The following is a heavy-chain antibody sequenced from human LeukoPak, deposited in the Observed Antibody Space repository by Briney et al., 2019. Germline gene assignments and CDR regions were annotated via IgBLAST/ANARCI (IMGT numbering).Heavy chain of an antibody. CDR1: GYSFTNYA. CDR3: ARWAYDSGGYSQYYVDY. V-gene: IGHV7-4-1*02. Sequence: GSSVKVSCKASGYSFTNYALNWVRQAPGQGLEWMGGINTNSGTPTYAQGFTGRFVFSLDTSVNTAYLQISSLKAEDTAVYHCARWAYDSGGYSQYYVDYWGQGTLVTVSS. D-gene: IGHD3-22*01. CDR2: INTNSGTP. J-gene: IGHJ4*02.